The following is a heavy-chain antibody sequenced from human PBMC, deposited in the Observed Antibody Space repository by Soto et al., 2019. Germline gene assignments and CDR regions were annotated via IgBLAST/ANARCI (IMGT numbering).Heavy chain of an antibody. CDR3: AREMVVVVPAATYYYYGVDV. Sequence: SSETLSLTCTVSGGSIRSAGHYWSWIRQHPGKGLEWIGYINDSGSTFYNPSLRSRLNISVDTSANQSSLRLTSVTAADTAVYYCAREMVVVVPAATYYYYGVDVWGQGTTVTVSS. J-gene: IGHJ6*02. D-gene: IGHD2-2*01. V-gene: IGHV4-31*03. CDR2: INDSGST. CDR1: GGSIRSAGHY.